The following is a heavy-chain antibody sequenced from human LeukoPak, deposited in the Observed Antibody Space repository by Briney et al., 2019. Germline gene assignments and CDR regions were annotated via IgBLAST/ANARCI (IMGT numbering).Heavy chain of an antibody. J-gene: IGHJ4*02. D-gene: IGHD1-26*01. Sequence: GASVKVSCKASGGTFSSYAISWVRQAPGQGLEWMGGIIPIFGTANYAQKFQGRVTITADESTSTAYMELSSLRSEDTAVYYCARRGSPGDYSGSYYDYWGQGTLVTVSS. CDR3: ARRGSPGDYSGSYYDY. CDR1: GGTFSSYA. V-gene: IGHV1-69*13. CDR2: IIPIFGTA.